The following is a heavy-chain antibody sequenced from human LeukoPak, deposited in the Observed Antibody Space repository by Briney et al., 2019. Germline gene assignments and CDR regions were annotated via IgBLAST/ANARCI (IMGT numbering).Heavy chain of an antibody. CDR2: INHSGST. Sequence: TSETLSLTCAVYGGSFSGYYWSWIRQPPGKGLEWIGEINHSGSTNYNPSLKSRVTMSVDRSKNQVSLRLSSVTAADTAVYYCARGIFGPLERWGLGTLVTVSS. V-gene: IGHV4-34*01. D-gene: IGHD3-10*02. CDR1: GGSFSGYY. J-gene: IGHJ4*02. CDR3: ARGIFGPLER.